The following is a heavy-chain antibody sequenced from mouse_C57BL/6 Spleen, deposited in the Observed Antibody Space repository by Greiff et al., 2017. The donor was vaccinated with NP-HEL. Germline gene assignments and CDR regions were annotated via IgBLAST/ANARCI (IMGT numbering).Heavy chain of an antibody. J-gene: IGHJ3*01. CDR3: AKGGYQAWFAY. D-gene: IGHD2-2*01. V-gene: IGHV1-69*01. CDR1: GYTFTSYW. Sequence: VQLQESGAELVMPGASVKLSCKASGYTFTSYWMHWVKQRPGQGLEWIGEIDPSDSYTNYNQKFKGKSTLTVDKSSSTAYMQLSSLTSEDSAVYYCAKGGYQAWFAYWGQGTLVTVSA. CDR2: IDPSDSYT.